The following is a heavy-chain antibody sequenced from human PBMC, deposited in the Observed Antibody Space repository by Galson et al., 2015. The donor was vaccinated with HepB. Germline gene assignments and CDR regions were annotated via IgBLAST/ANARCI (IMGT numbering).Heavy chain of an antibody. CDR2: MYYSGST. CDR3: VRHQLGHGYGSDD. Sequence: ETLSLTCSVSGGSVTRTTYYCGWIRQPPGTGLEWIGSMYYSGSTYYNPSLQSRVSISIDTSKNQFSLKVRSVTAADTAVYYCVRHQLGHGYGSDDWGQGTLVTVSS. J-gene: IGHJ4*02. V-gene: IGHV4-39*01. CDR1: GGSVTRTTYY. D-gene: IGHD3-10*01.